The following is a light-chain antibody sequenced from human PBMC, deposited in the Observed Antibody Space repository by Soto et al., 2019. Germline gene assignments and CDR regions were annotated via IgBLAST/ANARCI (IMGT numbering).Light chain of an antibody. Sequence: QSALTQPPSASGSPGQSVTISCTGTSSDVGGYNYVSWYQQHPGKAPKLMISEVSKRPSGVPDRFSGSKSGNTASLTVSGLQAEDEADCYCSSLAGNNNLVFGGGTKVTVL. J-gene: IGLJ2*01. CDR2: EVS. CDR3: SSLAGNNNLV. V-gene: IGLV2-8*01. CDR1: SSDVGGYNY.